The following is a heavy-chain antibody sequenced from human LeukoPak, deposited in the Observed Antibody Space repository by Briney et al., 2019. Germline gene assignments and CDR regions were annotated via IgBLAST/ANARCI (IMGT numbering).Heavy chain of an antibody. CDR2: INPNSGGT. J-gene: IGHJ5*02. CDR1: GYTFTGYY. Sequence: ASVKVSCKASGYTFTGYYMHWVRHAPGQGLEWMGWINPNSGGTNYAQKFQGRVTMTRDTSISTAYMELSRLRSDDTAVYYCARDTGYYDSSGYYSWFDPWGQGTLVTVSS. D-gene: IGHD3-22*01. V-gene: IGHV1-2*02. CDR3: ARDTGYYDSSGYYSWFDP.